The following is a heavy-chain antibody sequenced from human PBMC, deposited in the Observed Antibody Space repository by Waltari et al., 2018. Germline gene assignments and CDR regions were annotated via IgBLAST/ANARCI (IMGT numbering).Heavy chain of an antibody. CDR2: ITWDGRTT. J-gene: IGHJ4*02. CDR3: VKAVDTGSWQQLGDY. Sequence: VQSGGVVVQPGGSLRLSCAASGFTFDDYAMPWVRQAPGKGLEWVSLITWDGRTTFYADSVTGRFTISRDNSKNSLFLQMSNLRPEDTAFYYCVKAVDTGSWQQLGDYWGQGTLVSVSS. D-gene: IGHD1-26*01. V-gene: IGHV3-43D*04. CDR1: GFTFDDYA.